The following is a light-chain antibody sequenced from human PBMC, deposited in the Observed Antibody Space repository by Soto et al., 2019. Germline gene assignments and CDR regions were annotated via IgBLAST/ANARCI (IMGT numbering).Light chain of an antibody. Sequence: QSVLTQPASVSGSPGQSITISCTGTSGDVGAYNYVSWYQQHPGKAPRLMIYDVSNRPSGASNRFSGSKSGNTASLTISGLQAEDEADYYCSSFTNTYAYVFGTGTKVTFL. CDR2: DVS. CDR3: SSFTNTYAYV. J-gene: IGLJ1*01. V-gene: IGLV2-14*01. CDR1: SGDVGAYNY.